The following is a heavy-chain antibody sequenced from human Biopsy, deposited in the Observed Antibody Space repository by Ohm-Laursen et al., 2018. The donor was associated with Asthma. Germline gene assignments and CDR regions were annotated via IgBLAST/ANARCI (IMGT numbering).Heavy chain of an antibody. D-gene: IGHD3-10*01. J-gene: IGHJ6*02. Sequence: SLRLSCAASGFTFSTYGMHWVRQAPGKGLEWVAVISYDGSNRYSADSVRGRFTISGDNSKNTLYLQMSSLRAGDTAVYYCAKDVVWFRELGGMDVWGQGTTVTVSS. CDR2: ISYDGSNR. CDR3: AKDVVWFRELGGMDV. CDR1: GFTFSTYG. V-gene: IGHV3-30*18.